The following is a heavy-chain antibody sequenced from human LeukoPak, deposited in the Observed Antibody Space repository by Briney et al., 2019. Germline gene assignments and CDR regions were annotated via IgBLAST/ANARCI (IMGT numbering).Heavy chain of an antibody. CDR1: GFTFSSYA. CDR3: AKGRGDQQLEGNY. V-gene: IGHV3-23*01. CDR2: ISGSGGST. D-gene: IGHD6-13*01. Sequence: GGSLRLSCAASGFTFSSYAMSWVRQAPGKGLEWVSAISGSGGSTYYADSVKGRFTISRDNSKNALYLQMNSLRAEDTAEYYCAKGRGDQQLEGNYWGQGTLVTVSS. J-gene: IGHJ4*02.